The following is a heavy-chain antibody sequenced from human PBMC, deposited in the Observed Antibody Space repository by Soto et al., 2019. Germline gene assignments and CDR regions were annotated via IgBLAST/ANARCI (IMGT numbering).Heavy chain of an antibody. CDR3: ARVVSPDYYADY. J-gene: IGHJ4*02. CDR1: GFTFSSYS. Sequence: EVPLVESGGGLVKPGGSLRLSCAASGFTFSSYSMNWVRQAPGKGLEWVSSISSSSSYIYYADSVKGRFTISRDNAKNSLYLQMNSLRAEDTAVYYCARVVSPDYYADYWGQGTLVTVSS. CDR2: ISSSSSYI. V-gene: IGHV3-21*01. D-gene: IGHD3-10*01.